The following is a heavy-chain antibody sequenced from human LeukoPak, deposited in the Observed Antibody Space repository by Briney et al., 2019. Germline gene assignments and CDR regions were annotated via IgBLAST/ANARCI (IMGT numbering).Heavy chain of an antibody. D-gene: IGHD6-19*01. CDR3: AREGSSGWYAFDY. J-gene: IGHJ4*02. CDR2: IYDSGST. CDR1: GGSISNYY. V-gene: IGHV4-59*01. Sequence: SETLSLTCTVPGGSISNYYWCCIRQPPGKGLEWKGYIYDSGSTNYNPSLKSRVTISVDTSKNQFSLKLSSVTAADTAVYYCAREGSSGWYAFDYWGQGTLVTVSS.